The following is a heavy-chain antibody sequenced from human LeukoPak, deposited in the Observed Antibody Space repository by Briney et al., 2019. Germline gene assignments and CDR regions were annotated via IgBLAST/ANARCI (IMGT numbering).Heavy chain of an antibody. J-gene: IGHJ4*02. CDR2: INHSGST. V-gene: IGHV4-34*01. CDR3: ARDEGEWLSIDY. CDR1: GGSFSGYY. D-gene: IGHD3-3*01. Sequence: PSETLSLTCAVYGGSFSGYYWSWIRQPPGKGLEWIGEINHSGSTNYNPSLKSRVTISVDTSKNQFSLKLSSVTAADTAVYYCARDEGEWLSIDYWGQGTLVTVSS.